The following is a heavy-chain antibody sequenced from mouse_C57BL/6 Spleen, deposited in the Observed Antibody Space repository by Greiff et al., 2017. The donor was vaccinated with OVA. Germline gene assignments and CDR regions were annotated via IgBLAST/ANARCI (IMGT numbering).Heavy chain of an antibody. Sequence: EVQLVESGGGLVKPGGSLKLSCAASGFTFSSYAMSWVRQTPEKRLEWVATISDGCSYTYYPDNVKGRFTISRDNAKNNLYLQMSHLKSEDTAMYYCARDPPYYGYDGFAYWGQGTLVTVSA. V-gene: IGHV5-4*01. D-gene: IGHD2-9*01. CDR3: ARDPPYYGYDGFAY. CDR1: GFTFSSYA. J-gene: IGHJ3*01. CDR2: ISDGCSYT.